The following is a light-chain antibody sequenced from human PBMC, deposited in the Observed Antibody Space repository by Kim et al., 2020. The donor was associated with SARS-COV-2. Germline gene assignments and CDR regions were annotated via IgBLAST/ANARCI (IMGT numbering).Light chain of an antibody. CDR2: DNN. V-gene: IGLV1-51*01. CDR3: VTWDRSLSAVV. Sequence: PGQTVTISCSVSFNIGNNDVSWYQQFPRTAPKLLIYDNNKRPSGIPDRFSGSKSGMSATLGITGLQTGDEADYYCVTWDRSLSAVVFGGGTQLTVL. CDR1: SFNIGNND. J-gene: IGLJ2*01.